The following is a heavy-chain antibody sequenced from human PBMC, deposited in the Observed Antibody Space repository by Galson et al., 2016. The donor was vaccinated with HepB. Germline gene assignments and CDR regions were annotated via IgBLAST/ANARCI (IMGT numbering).Heavy chain of an antibody. CDR1: GYTFTSYY. CDR2: INPSGGST. Sequence: SVKVSCKASGYTFTSYYIHWVRQAPGQGLEWVGIINPSGGSTSYPRKFQGRLTMTRDTSTSTVYMELSSLRSEDTAVYYCARGADSSSYSYYYGMDVGGQAATVTVSS. D-gene: IGHD3-22*01. V-gene: IGHV1-46*01. CDR3: ARGADSSSYSYYYGMDV. J-gene: IGHJ6*02.